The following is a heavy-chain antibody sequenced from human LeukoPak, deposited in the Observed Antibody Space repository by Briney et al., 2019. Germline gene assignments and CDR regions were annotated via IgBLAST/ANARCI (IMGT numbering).Heavy chain of an antibody. CDR3: ARGSGSYNGNWDY. J-gene: IGHJ4*02. Sequence: GASVKVSCKASGYTFINYNIAWVRQAPGQGLEWMGWISAYNGDTNYAQKLQGRVTMTTDTFTSTAYMELRSLRSDDTAVYYCARGSGSYNGNWDYWGQGTLVTVSS. CDR2: ISAYNGDT. D-gene: IGHD1-26*01. V-gene: IGHV1-18*01. CDR1: GYTFINYN.